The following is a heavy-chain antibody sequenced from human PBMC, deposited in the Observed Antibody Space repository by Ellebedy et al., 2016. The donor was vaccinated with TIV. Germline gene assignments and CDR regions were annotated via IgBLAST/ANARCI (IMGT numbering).Heavy chain of an antibody. CDR1: GGSISSYY. J-gene: IGHJ6*02. V-gene: IGHV4-4*07. D-gene: IGHD3-22*01. CDR2: IYTSGST. CDR3: ARGQAWYYYDSSGYPARGYYYYGMDV. Sequence: MPSETLSLTCTVSGGSISSYYWSWIRQPAGKGLEWIGRIYTSGSTNYNPSLKSRVTMSVDTSKNQFSLKLSSVTAADTAVYYCARGQAWYYYDSSGYPARGYYYYGMDVWGQGTTVTVSS.